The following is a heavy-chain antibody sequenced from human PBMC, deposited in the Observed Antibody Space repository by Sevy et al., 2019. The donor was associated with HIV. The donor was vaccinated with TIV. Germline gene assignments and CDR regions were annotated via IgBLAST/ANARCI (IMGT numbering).Heavy chain of an antibody. Sequence: ASVKVSCKASGYPFSSYGISWVRQAPGQGLEWMGWISADSGNSNYPQNLQGRVTMTTDTSTRTAYMELRSLRFDDTAVYYCARDLGGYGGNSIDYWGQGTLVTVSS. J-gene: IGHJ4*02. V-gene: IGHV1-18*01. CDR1: GYPFSSYG. CDR3: ARDLGGYGGNSIDY. D-gene: IGHD2-21*02. CDR2: ISADSGNS.